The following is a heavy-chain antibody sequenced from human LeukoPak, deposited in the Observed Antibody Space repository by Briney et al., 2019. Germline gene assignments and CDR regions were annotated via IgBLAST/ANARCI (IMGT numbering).Heavy chain of an antibody. J-gene: IGHJ4*02. D-gene: IGHD2-15*01. CDR1: GFTFSNAW. CDR2: IKSKTDGGTT. Sequence: GGSLRLSCVASGFTFSNAWMSWVRQAPGKGLEWVGRIKSKTDGGTTDNAAPVTGRFTISRDDSKNTLYLQMNSLKTEDTAVYYCTLVAATVYFDYWGQGTLVTVSS. V-gene: IGHV3-15*01. CDR3: TLVAATVYFDY.